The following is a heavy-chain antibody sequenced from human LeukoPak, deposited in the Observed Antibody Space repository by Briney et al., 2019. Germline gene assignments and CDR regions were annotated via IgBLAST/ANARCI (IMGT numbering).Heavy chain of an antibody. CDR3: ARTAVADNWFDP. J-gene: IGHJ5*02. CDR2: IYYSGST. CDR1: GGSFSGYY. D-gene: IGHD6-19*01. Sequence: PSETLSLTCAVDGGSFSGYYWSCIRQPPGKGLEWIGYIYYSGSTNYNPSLKSRVTISVDTSKNQFSLKLSSVTAADTAVYYCARTAVADNWFDPWGQGTLVTVSS. V-gene: IGHV4-59*01.